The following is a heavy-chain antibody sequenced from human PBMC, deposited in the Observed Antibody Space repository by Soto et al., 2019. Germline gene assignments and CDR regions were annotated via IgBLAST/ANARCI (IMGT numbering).Heavy chain of an antibody. CDR1: GGSVSSGSYY. J-gene: IGHJ4*02. CDR3: ARVTVGATGFDY. Sequence: PSETLSLTCTVSGGSVSSGSYYWSWIRQPPGKGLEWIGYIYYSGSTNYNPSLKSRVTISVDTSISTAYMELSSLRSEDTAVYYCARVTVGATGFDYWGQGTLVTVSS. CDR2: IYYSGST. D-gene: IGHD1-26*01. V-gene: IGHV4-61*01.